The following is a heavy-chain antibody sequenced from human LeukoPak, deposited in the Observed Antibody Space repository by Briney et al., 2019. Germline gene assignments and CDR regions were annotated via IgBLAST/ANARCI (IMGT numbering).Heavy chain of an antibody. V-gene: IGHV4-39*02. CDR3: ARARKYNGNPNWIDP. Sequence: SETLSLTCTVSGGSISSSSDYWGWTRQAPGKGLEWIGSIYYHENTYYNSSLKSRVTISVDTSKNHFSLNLSAVTAADTAVYYCARARKYNGNPNWIDPWGQGVLVTVSS. J-gene: IGHJ5*02. D-gene: IGHD4-23*01. CDR2: IYYHENT. CDR1: GGSISSSSDY.